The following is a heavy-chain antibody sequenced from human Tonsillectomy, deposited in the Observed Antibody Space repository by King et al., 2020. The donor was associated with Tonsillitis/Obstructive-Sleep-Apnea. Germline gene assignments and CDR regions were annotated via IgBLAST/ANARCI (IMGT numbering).Heavy chain of an antibody. CDR1: GFTFSSYA. V-gene: IGHV3-30*01. J-gene: IGHJ6*03. CDR3: ARVGGAYEYSGYDRSYYYYMDV. Sequence: VQLVESGGGVVQPGRSLRLSCAASGFTFSSYAMHWVRQAPGKGLEWVAVISYDGSNKYYADSVKGRFTISRDNSKNTLYLQMNSLRAEDTAGSYCARVGGAYEYSGYDRSYYYYMDVWGKGTTVTVSS. CDR2: ISYDGSNK. D-gene: IGHD5-12*01.